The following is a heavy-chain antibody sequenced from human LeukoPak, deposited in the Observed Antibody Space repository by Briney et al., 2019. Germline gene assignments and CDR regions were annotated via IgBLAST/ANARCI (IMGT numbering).Heavy chain of an antibody. CDR1: GGSISSYY. CDR3: ARVQWLVRSAYYYYYMDV. V-gene: IGHV4-4*07. J-gene: IGHJ6*03. CDR2: IYTSGST. Sequence: SETLSLTWTVSGGSISSYYWSWIRQPAGKGLEWIGRIYTSGSTNYNPSLESRVTMSVDTSKNQFSLKLSSVTAADTAVYYCARVQWLVRSAYYYYYMDVWGKGTTVTVSS. D-gene: IGHD6-19*01.